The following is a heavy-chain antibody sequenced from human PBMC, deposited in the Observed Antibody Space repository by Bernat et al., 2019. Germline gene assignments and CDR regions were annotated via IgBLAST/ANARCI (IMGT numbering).Heavy chain of an antibody. J-gene: IGHJ6*03. CDR3: ARPPPDDDCWSGYPNPPYYYYMDV. D-gene: IGHD3-3*01. CDR2: ISSSSSYI. V-gene: IGHV3-21*01. Sequence: EVQLVESGGGLVKPGGSLRLSCAASGFTFSSYSMNWVRQAPGKGLEWVSSISSSSSYIYYADSVKGRFTISRDNAKNSLYLQMNSLRAEDTAVYYCARPPPDDDCWSGYPNPPYYYYMDVWGKGTTVSVSS. CDR1: GFTFSSYS.